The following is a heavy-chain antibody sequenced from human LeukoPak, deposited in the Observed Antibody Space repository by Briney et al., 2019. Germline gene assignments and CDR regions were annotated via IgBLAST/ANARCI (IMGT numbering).Heavy chain of an antibody. CDR3: ANAYGGPNY. D-gene: IGHD4-23*01. V-gene: IGHV3-30*18. CDR1: GFTFSSYG. J-gene: IGHJ4*02. Sequence: PGGSLRLSCAASGFTFSSYGMHWGRQAPGKGLEWVAVISYDGSNKYYADSVKGRFTISRDNSKNTLYLQMNSLRAEDTAVYYCANAYGGPNYWGQGTLASVSS. CDR2: ISYDGSNK.